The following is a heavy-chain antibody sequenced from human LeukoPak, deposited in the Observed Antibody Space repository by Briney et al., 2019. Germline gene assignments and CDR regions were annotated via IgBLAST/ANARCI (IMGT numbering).Heavy chain of an antibody. CDR1: GYTFTGYY. V-gene: IGHV1-2*06. CDR3: AKGIPAAMAACWFDP. D-gene: IGHD2-2*01. J-gene: IGHJ5*02. CDR2: INPNSGGT. Sequence: ASVKVSCKASGYTFTGYYMHWVRQAPGQGLEWMGRINPNSGGTNYAQKFQGRVTMTRDTSISTAYMELSRLRSDDTAVYYCAKGIPAAMAACWFDPWGQGTLVTVSS.